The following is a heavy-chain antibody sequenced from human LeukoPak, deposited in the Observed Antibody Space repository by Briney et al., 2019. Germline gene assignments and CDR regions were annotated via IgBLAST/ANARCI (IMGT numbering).Heavy chain of an antibody. Sequence: GGSLRLSCAASGFTFSSYAMHWVRQAPGKGLEYVSAISSYGGSTYYANSVKGRFTISRDNSKNTLYLQMGSLRAEDMAVYYCARDRGRWLQLSSGMDVWGQGTTVTVSS. V-gene: IGHV3-64*01. CDR2: ISSYGGST. D-gene: IGHD5-24*01. J-gene: IGHJ6*02. CDR1: GFTFSSYA. CDR3: ARDRGRWLQLSSGMDV.